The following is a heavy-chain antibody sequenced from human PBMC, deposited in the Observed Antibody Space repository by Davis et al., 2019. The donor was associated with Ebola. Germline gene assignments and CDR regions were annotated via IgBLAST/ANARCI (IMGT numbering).Heavy chain of an antibody. CDR1: GDSIGNYY. V-gene: IGHV4-59*01. CDR2: IYRGGGT. CDR3: ARGQPYASRQGWFDP. Sequence: SETLSLTCTVSGDSIGNYYWSWVRQSPEKGLEWIGYIYRGGGTYYNPSLKSRVTMSVDASKNQFSLKLTSVTAADTAVYFCARGQPYASRQGWFDPWGQGALVTVTS. J-gene: IGHJ5*02. D-gene: IGHD6-13*01.